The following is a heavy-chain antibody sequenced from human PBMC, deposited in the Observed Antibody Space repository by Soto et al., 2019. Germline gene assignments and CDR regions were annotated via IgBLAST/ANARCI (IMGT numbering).Heavy chain of an antibody. J-gene: IGHJ4*02. CDR1: GFIFSNYV. CDR3: AKRPRALLTFDY. V-gene: IGHV3-23*01. D-gene: IGHD1-26*01. CDR2: ISDSCGTS. Sequence: GGSLRLSCAASGFIFSNYVMSWVRQAPGKGLEWVSSISDSCGTSYYADSVKGRFTISRDNSKNTLYLQMNSLRAEDTAIYYCAKRPRALLTFDYWGQGTLVTVSS.